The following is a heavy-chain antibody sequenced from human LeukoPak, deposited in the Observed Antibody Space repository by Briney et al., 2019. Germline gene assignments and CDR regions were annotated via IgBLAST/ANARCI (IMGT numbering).Heavy chain of an antibody. D-gene: IGHD2-21*01. CDR2: ISDSGNT. CDR3: AKAPVTTCRGAYCYPFDY. CDR1: DFTLSSYA. V-gene: IGHV3-23*01. Sequence: GRSLRLSCAASDFTLSSYAMSWFGKSPGKGLEWVSAISDSGNTYHADSVKRRFTISRDSSKNTLFLQMHRLRPEDAAVYYCAKAPVTTCRGAYCYPFDYWGQGTLVTVSS. J-gene: IGHJ4*02.